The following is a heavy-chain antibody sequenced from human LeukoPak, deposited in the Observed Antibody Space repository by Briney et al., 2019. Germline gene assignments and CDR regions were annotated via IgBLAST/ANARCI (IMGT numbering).Heavy chain of an antibody. CDR2: IYTSGST. D-gene: IGHD5-18*01. J-gene: IGHJ3*02. CDR3: ARGYVDTAMVRPLGAFDI. CDR1: GGSISSGSYY. Sequence: ASETLSLTCTVSGGSISSGSYYWGWIRQPAGKGLEWIGRIYTSGSTNYNPSLKSRFTISVDTSKNQFSLKLSSVTAADTAVYYCARGYVDTAMVRPLGAFDIWGQGTMVTVSS. V-gene: IGHV4-61*02.